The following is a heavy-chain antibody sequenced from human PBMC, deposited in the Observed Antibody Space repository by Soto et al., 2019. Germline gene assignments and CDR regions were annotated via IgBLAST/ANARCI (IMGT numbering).Heavy chain of an antibody. J-gene: IGHJ4*02. Sequence: PSETLSLTCTVSGGSISSYYWTWIRQPPGKGLEWTGYIYYSGSTNYNPSLKSRVTISVDTSKNQFSLKLSSVTAADTAVYYCASLARSGYSSGWDIDDWGQGTLVTVSS. CDR3: ASLARSGYSSGWDIDD. CDR2: IYYSGST. V-gene: IGHV4-59*08. CDR1: GGSISSYY. D-gene: IGHD6-19*01.